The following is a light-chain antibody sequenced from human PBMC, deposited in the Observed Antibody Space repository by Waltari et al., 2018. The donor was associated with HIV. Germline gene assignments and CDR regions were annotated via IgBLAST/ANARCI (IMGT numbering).Light chain of an antibody. Sequence: QSVLTQPPSVSEAPRQRVTISCSGSTSNIGSNAVNWYQQLPGKAPKLLIYYDDLRPSGVADRFSGSKSGTSASLAISGLQSEDEADYYCAAWDDSLNGYVFGTGTKVTVL. CDR3: AAWDDSLNGYV. CDR1: TSNIGSNA. V-gene: IGLV1-36*01. CDR2: YDD. J-gene: IGLJ1*01.